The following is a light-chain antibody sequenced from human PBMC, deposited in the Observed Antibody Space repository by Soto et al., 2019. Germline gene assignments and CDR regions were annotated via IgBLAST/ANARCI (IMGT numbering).Light chain of an antibody. J-gene: IGKJ4*01. CDR2: GAS. V-gene: IGKV3-20*01. CDR1: QSVSSSY. CDR3: QQYGSS. Sequence: EIVLTQSPGTLSLSPGERATLSCRASQSVSSSYLAWYQQKPGQAPRLLIYGASSSATGIPDRFSGSGSGTDFTLTISRLEPEDFAVYYCQQYGSSLGGGTKVESK.